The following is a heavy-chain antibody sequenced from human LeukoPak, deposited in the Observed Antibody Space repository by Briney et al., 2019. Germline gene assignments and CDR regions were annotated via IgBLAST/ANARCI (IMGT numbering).Heavy chain of an antibody. D-gene: IGHD1-1*01. Sequence: SETLSLTCTVSGASISSSSYYWGWIRQPPGKGLEWIGSIHYSGSTYYNPSRKSRVTITVDTSKNQLSLNLSSVTAADTAVYYCARRNASYYFDYWGQGTLVTVSS. V-gene: IGHV4-39*01. CDR2: IHYSGST. J-gene: IGHJ4*02. CDR1: GASISSSSYY. CDR3: ARRNASYYFDY.